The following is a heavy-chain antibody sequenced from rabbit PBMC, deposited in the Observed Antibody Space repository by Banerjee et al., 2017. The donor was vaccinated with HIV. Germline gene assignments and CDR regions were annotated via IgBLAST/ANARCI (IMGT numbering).Heavy chain of an antibody. CDR2: IDTNDGDT. J-gene: IGHJ4*01. V-gene: IGHV1S45*01. CDR1: GFSFSSNW. D-gene: IGHD1-1*01. CDR3: ARDLVGVIGWNFYL. Sequence: EESGGGLVQPEGSLTLTCKASGFSFSSNWICWVRQAPGKGLEWIACIDTNDGDTDYANWPKGRFTISKTSSTTVTLQMTSLTAADTATYFCARDLVGVIGWNFYLWGPGTLVTVS.